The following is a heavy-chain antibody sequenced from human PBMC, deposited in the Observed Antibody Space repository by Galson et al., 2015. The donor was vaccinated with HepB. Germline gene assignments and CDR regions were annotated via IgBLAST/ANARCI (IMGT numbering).Heavy chain of an antibody. CDR1: GFTFHIYY. CDR3: TRGDLLD. Sequence: SLRLSCATSGFTFHIYYMNWVRQAPGKGLECVASINPDGSVKYYVDSVKGRFTISRDNAKNSLYLQMNSLRADDTAVYYCTRGDLLDWGQGTLVTVSS. CDR2: INPDGSVK. V-gene: IGHV3-7*01. D-gene: IGHD3-9*01. J-gene: IGHJ4*02.